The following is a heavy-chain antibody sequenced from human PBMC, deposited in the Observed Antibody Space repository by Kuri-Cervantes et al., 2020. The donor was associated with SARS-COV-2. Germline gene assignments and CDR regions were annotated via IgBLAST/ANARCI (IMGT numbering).Heavy chain of an antibody. CDR3: ARAGYSSGWYTPNWFDP. Sequence: GESLKISCAATGFTFSSYSMNWVRQAPGKGLEWVSSVSSSSSYIYYADSVKGRFTISRDNAKTSLYLQMNSLRAEDTAVYYCARAGYSSGWYTPNWFDPWGQGTLVTVSS. J-gene: IGHJ5*02. V-gene: IGHV3-21*01. CDR2: VSSSSSYI. D-gene: IGHD6-19*01. CDR1: GFTFSSYS.